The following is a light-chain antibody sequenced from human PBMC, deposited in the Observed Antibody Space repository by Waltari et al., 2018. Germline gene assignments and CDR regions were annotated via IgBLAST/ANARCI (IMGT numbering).Light chain of an antibody. CDR3: QHHVRLPAT. V-gene: IGKV3-20*01. CDR2: AAS. Sequence: EIGWTQSPGTLSLSPGARATLSCRASQSISKYLAWYQQRPGQAPRLLIYAASNRATGIPDRFSGGGSGTDFSLTISRLEPEDFAVYYCQHHVRLPATFGQGTQVEIK. J-gene: IGKJ1*01. CDR1: QSISKY.